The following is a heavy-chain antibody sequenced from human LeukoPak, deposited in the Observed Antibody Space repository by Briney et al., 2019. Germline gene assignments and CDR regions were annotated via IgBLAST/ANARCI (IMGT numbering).Heavy chain of an antibody. J-gene: IGHJ4*02. Sequence: GGSLRLSCSASGFTFSRYAMHWVRQAPGKGLEYVSAISSNGGSTYYADSVKGGFTISRDDSKNTLYLQMSSLRAEDTAVYYCVKDGSGSYYTYYFDYWGQGTLVTVSS. V-gene: IGHV3-64D*06. CDR3: VKDGSGSYYTYYFDY. CDR1: GFTFSRYA. CDR2: ISSNGGST. D-gene: IGHD3-10*01.